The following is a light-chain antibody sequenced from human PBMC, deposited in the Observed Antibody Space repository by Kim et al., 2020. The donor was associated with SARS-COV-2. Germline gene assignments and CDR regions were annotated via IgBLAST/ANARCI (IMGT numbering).Light chain of an antibody. V-gene: IGKV1-5*01. CDR3: QHHSTYPIT. CDR1: QSIGGW. J-gene: IGKJ5*01. Sequence: ASVGDRVTITCRASQSIGGWLAWYQQKPGKAPKLLIYHASSVESGVPSRFSGSGSGTEFTLTISSLQPDDSATYYCQHHSTYPITFGQGTRLEIK. CDR2: HAS.